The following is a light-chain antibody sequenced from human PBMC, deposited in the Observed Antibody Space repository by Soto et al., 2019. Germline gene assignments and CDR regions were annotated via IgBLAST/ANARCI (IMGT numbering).Light chain of an antibody. V-gene: IGKV1-33*01. CDR2: EVS. CDR1: QDIRKC. CDR3: QQFDSVPIT. Sequence: DIQMTQSPSSLSASVGDRVTITCQASQDIRKCLNWYQQKPGKAPKLLIFEVSDLQRGVPSRFSGSRSETDFTFTISSLQPEDVATYYCQQFDSVPITFGGGTKVDIK. J-gene: IGKJ4*01.